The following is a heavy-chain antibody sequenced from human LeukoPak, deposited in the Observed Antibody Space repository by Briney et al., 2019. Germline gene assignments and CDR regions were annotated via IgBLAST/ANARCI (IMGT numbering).Heavy chain of an antibody. D-gene: IGHD3-10*01. CDR3: AREGDGSGSYYWADYYYYYMDV. Sequence: SVKVSCKASGGTFSSYAISWVRQAPGQGLEWMGRIIPIFGTANYAQKIQGRVTITTDESTSTAYMELSSLRSEDTAVYYCAREGDGSGSYYWADYYYYYMDVWGKGTTVTVSS. CDR1: GGTFSSYA. CDR2: IIPIFGTA. V-gene: IGHV1-69*05. J-gene: IGHJ6*03.